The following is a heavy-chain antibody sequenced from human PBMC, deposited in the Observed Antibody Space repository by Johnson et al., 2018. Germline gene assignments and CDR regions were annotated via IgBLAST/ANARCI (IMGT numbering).Heavy chain of an antibody. CDR1: GFTFSSYG. D-gene: IGHD5-18*01. J-gene: IGHJ6*02. CDR2: ISYDGSNK. Sequence: QVQLVQSGGGVVQPGRSLRLSCAASGFTFSSYGMHWVRQAPGKGLEWVAVISYDGSNKYYADSVKGRFTISRDNSKNTLYLQMNSLRDGGTAVDYCARARSWGIPLYCYYDGLDVWGQGTTVTVSS. CDR3: ARARSWGIPLYCYYDGLDV. V-gene: IGHV3-30*03.